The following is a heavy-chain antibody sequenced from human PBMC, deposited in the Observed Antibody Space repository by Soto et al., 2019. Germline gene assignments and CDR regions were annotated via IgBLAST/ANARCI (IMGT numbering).Heavy chain of an antibody. V-gene: IGHV3-23*01. D-gene: IGHD2-15*01. CDR2: ISANIIST. CDR1: GFNFNSHA. J-gene: IGHJ6*02. Sequence: EVQLLESGGGLVQPGGSLRLSCAASGFNFNSHAMTWVRQAPGKGLEWVSTISANIISTYYADSVKGRFTISRDNSKNTLYLQMNSLRVEDTAVYHCARVDTPTVRVGMDVWGQGTTVTVSS. CDR3: ARVDTPTVRVGMDV.